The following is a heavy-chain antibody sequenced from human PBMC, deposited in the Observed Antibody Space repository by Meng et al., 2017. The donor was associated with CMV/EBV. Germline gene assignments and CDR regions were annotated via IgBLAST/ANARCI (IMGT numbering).Heavy chain of an antibody. V-gene: IGHV3-23*01. CDR2: ISDSGGIT. Sequence: GGSLRLSCAASEFTFSSYAMNWVRQAPGKGLEWVSIISDSGGITYYADSVEGRFTISRDNSKNTLYLQMNSLRAEDTAVYYCAKGRPPPPPRTTYFPCWGQGTLVTVSS. D-gene: IGHD2-2*01. CDR1: EFTFSSYA. J-gene: IGHJ4*02. CDR3: AKGRPPPPPRTTYFPC.